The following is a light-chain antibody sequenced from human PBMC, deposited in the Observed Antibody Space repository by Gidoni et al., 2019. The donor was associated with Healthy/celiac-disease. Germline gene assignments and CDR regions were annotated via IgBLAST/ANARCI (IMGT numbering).Light chain of an antibody. CDR3: QSYDSSLIGYV. CDR1: SSNIGAGYD. J-gene: IGLJ1*01. V-gene: IGLV1-40*01. Sequence: QSVLTPPPSVSGAPGQRVTISCTGSSSNIGAGYDVHWYQQLPGTAPKLLIYGNSNRPSGVPDRFSGSKSGTSASLAITGLQAEDEADYYCQSYDSSLIGYVFGTGTKITVL. CDR2: GNS.